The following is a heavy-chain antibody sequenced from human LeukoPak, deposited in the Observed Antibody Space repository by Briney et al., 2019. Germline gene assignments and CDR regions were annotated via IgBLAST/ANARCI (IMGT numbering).Heavy chain of an antibody. CDR1: GSSINTPYY. CDR2: IFHGVTT. V-gene: IGHV4-38-2*02. D-gene: IGHD6-19*01. Sequence: PSETLSLTCTVSGSSINTPYYWAWIRQPPGEGLEWIGNIFHGVTTFYNPSLKSRVTISVDMSKNQFSLRLSSVTAADTAMYYCVKSGGYGLIDYWGQGTLVTVSS. CDR3: VKSGGYGLIDY. J-gene: IGHJ4*02.